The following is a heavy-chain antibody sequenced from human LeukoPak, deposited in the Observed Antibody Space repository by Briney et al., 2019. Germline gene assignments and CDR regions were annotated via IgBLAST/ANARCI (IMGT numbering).Heavy chain of an antibody. CDR2: ISYDGSNK. CDR3: ARVSKMGSPFDY. D-gene: IGHD5-24*01. J-gene: IGHJ4*02. Sequence: PGRSLRLSCAASGLTFSSYGMHWVRQAPGKGLEWVAVISYDGSNKYYADSVKGRFTISRDNSKNTLYLQMNSLRAEDTAVYYCARVSKMGSPFDYWGQGTLVTVSS. V-gene: IGHV3-30*03. CDR1: GLTFSSYG.